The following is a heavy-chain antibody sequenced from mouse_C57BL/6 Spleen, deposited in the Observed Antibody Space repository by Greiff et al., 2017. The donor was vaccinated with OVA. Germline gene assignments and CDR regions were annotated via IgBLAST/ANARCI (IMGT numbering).Heavy chain of an antibody. Sequence: EVQRVESGGGLVQPGGSLSLSCAASGFTFTDYYMSWVRQPPGKALEWLGFIRNKANGYTTEYSASVKGRFTISRDNSQSILYLQMNDLRAEDSSTYYCARYGGAMDYWGQGTSVTVSS. J-gene: IGHJ4*01. CDR2: IRNKANGYTT. V-gene: IGHV7-3*01. CDR3: ARYGGAMDY. CDR1: GFTFTDYY.